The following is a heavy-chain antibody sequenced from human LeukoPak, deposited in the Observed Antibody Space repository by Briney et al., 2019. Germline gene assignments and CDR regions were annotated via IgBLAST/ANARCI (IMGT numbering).Heavy chain of an antibody. V-gene: IGHV4-30-4*08. CDR3: ARGVDYGDTPDAFDI. J-gene: IGHJ3*02. D-gene: IGHD4-17*01. CDR1: GGSISSSSYY. Sequence: PSETLSLTCTVSGGSISSSSYYWGWIRQPPGKGLEWIGYIYYSGSTYYNPSLKSRVTISVDTSKNQFSLKLSSVTAADTAVYYCARGVDYGDTPDAFDIWGQGTMVTVSS. CDR2: IYYSGST.